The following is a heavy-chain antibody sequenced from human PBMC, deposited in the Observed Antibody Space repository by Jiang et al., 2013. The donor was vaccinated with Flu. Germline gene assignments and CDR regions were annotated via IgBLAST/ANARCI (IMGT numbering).Heavy chain of an antibody. CDR3: ARGRAGYYGSGSYRHFDY. D-gene: IGHD3-10*01. V-gene: IGHV1-8*02. J-gene: IGHJ4*02. CDR2: MNPNSGNT. Sequence: TFTSYDINWVRQATGQGLEWMGWMNPNSGNTGYAQKFQGRVTMTRNTSVSTAYMELSSLRSEDTAVYYCARGRAGYYGSGSYRHFDYWGQGTLVTVSS. CDR1: TFTSYD.